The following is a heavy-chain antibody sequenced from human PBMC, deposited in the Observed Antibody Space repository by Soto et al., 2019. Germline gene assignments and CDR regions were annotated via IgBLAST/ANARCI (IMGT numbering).Heavy chain of an antibody. CDR2: MYPSGTT. D-gene: IGHD3-10*01. CDR3: ARGGYVYGANAFDI. CDR1: GGSISSCGYS. J-gene: IGHJ3*02. V-gene: IGHV4-30-2*01. Sequence: QLHLQESGSGLLKPSQTLSLTCTVSGGSISSCGYSWSWIRQPPGRCLEWIGYMYPSGTTHDNLSLKSRVIISIDMSKNQFSLNLNSVTAAAPAVYFCARGGYVYGANAFDIWGQGTMVAVSS.